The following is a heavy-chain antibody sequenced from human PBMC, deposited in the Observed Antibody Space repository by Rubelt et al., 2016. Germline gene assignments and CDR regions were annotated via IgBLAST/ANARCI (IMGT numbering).Heavy chain of an antibody. Sequence: EVQLVESGGSVVQPGGSLRLSCAASGFTFDDYTMHWVRQAPGKSLEWVSLITWDGAVTSYADSVKGRFTISRDNDKSTLHLQMNMRRAEDTAVYYCARVGGYNVVGGYWGQGTLVTVSS. CDR1: GFTFDDYT. J-gene: IGHJ4*02. V-gene: IGHV3-43D*04. CDR2: ITWDGAVT. D-gene: IGHD5-24*01. CDR3: ARVGGYNVVGGY.